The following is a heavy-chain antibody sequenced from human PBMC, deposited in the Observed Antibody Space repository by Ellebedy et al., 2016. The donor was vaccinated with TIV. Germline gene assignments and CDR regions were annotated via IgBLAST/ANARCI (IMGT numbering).Heavy chain of an antibody. CDR2: IIHSGGT. J-gene: IGHJ5*02. CDR1: GGSFNPCY. CDR3: ARGIAVTGKGGSNSFDP. V-gene: IGHV4-34*01. Sequence: SETLSLTCAVYGGSFNPCYWSWIRQTPGKGLEWIGEIIHSGGTAYNPSLKSRVTISIDTSKNQFSLDLSSVTAADTAVYYCARGIAVTGKGGSNSFDPWGQGILVTVSS. D-gene: IGHD6-13*01.